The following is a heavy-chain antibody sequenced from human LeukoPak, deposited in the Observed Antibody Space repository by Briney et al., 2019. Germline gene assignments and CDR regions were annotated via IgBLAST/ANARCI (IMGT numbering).Heavy chain of an antibody. CDR3: ARDNASYRMVEDFDY. Sequence: GGSLRLSCAAAGFTFSIYWMNWVRQAPGKVLVWVSRINGDGSSTNYADSVKGRFTISRDNAKNTLYLQMNSLRAADTAVYYCARDNASYRMVEDFDYWGKGTLVTVSS. CDR2: INGDGSST. D-gene: IGHD3-16*02. CDR1: GFTFSIYW. V-gene: IGHV3-74*01. J-gene: IGHJ4*02.